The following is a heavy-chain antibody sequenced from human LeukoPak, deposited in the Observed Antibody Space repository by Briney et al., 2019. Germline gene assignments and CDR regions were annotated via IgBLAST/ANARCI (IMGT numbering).Heavy chain of an antibody. CDR1: GFTFSSYW. CDR2: IKQDGSEK. V-gene: IGHV3-7*03. CDR3: VRNSPDGWD. J-gene: IGHJ4*02. D-gene: IGHD1-26*01. Sequence: GGSLRLSCAASGFTFSSYWMSWVRQAPGMGLEWVANIKQDGSEKNYVDSAKGRFTISRGNAKNSLYLQMSSLRAEDTAVYYCVRNSPDGWDWGQGTLVTVSS.